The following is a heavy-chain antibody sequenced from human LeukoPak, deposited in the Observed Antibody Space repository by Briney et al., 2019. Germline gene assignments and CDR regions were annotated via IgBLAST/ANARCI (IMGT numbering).Heavy chain of an antibody. CDR2: ISGSGGTT. V-gene: IGHV3-23*01. J-gene: IGHJ4*02. CDR3: AKDRSLSGNFYSRIDF. D-gene: IGHD1-26*01. CDR1: GFTFSNYA. Sequence: PGGSLRLSCAASGFTFSNYAMSWVRQAPGRRLEWVSAISGSGGTTSYADSVKGRFTISRDNSKDTLYLQMNGLRAEDTAVYYCAKDRSLSGNFYSRIDFWGQGTLVTVSS.